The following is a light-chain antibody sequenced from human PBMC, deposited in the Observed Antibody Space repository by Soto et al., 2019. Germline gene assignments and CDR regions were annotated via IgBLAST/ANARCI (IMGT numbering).Light chain of an antibody. V-gene: IGKV3-20*01. CDR1: QSIASRY. CDR3: HHYDNSPPFP. CDR2: GTS. J-gene: IGKJ3*01. Sequence: EIVLTQSPGTLSLSPGERATLSCRASQSIASRYLAWYQQKPGQAPRLLIYGTSSRATGIPARFSGSGSGTDFTLTISRLEPEDFAVYYCHHYDNSPPFPFGPGTKVDIK.